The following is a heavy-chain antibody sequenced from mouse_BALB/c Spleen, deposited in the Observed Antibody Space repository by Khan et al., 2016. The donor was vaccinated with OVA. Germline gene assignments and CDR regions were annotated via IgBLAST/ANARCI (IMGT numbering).Heavy chain of an antibody. J-gene: IGHJ3*01. D-gene: IGHD2-1*01. Sequence: EVELVESGGGLVKPGGSLKLSCAASGFTFSTYAMSWVRQTPEKRLEWVATISSDGDYTYYPDTVTGRFTIPRDNAKNPLYLQMRRLRSEDTAMYYGARSPYGNFAYWGQGTLVTGSA. CDR2: ISSDGDYT. CDR1: GFTFSTYA. V-gene: IGHV5-9-3*01. CDR3: ARSPYGNFAY.